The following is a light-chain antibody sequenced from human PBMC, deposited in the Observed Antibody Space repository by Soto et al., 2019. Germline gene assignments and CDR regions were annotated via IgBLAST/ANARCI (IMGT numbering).Light chain of an antibody. CDR1: SSDVGAYNY. Sequence: ALTPPASVSGSPGQSITISCTGTSSDVGAYNYVSWYQQHPGNAPKLLIYEVSNRPSGISNRFSGSKSGNTASLTISGLQAEDEADYYCSSYPSSSTRVFGTGTKVTVL. V-gene: IGLV2-14*01. CDR2: EVS. J-gene: IGLJ1*01. CDR3: SSYPSSSTRV.